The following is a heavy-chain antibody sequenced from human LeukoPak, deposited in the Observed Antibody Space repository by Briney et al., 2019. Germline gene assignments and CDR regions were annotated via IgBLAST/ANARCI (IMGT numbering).Heavy chain of an antibody. CDR2: ISSSSSYI. V-gene: IGHV3-21*01. CDR3: ARGVAGYFDY. CDR1: GFTSSSYS. D-gene: IGHD6-19*01. J-gene: IGHJ4*02. Sequence: GGSLRLSCAASGFTSSSYSMNWVRRAPGKGLEWVSSISSSSSYIYYADSVKGRFTISRDNAKNSLYLQMNSLRAEDTAVYYCARGVAGYFDYWGQGTLVTVSS.